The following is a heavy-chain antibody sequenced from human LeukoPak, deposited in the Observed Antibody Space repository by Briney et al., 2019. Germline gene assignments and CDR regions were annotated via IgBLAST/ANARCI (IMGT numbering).Heavy chain of an antibody. J-gene: IGHJ4*02. CDR3: ARVHYGRDGYNSVAGLFDY. Sequence: SQTLSLTCAISGDSVSSNSAAWNWIRQSPSRGLEWLGRTYYRSKWYNDYAVSVKSRITINPDTSKNQFSLQLNSVTPEDTAVYYCARVHYGRDGYNSVAGLFDYWGQGTLVTVSS. D-gene: IGHD5-24*01. CDR2: TYYRSKWYN. V-gene: IGHV6-1*01. CDR1: GDSVSSNSAA.